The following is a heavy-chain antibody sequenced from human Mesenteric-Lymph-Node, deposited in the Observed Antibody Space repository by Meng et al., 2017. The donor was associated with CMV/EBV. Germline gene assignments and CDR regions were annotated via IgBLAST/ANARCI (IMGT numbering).Heavy chain of an antibody. CDR3: AKDRTVTRSTDDFDI. CDR1: GFTFDVYA. CDR2: ISWNSVDR. D-gene: IGHD4-11*01. J-gene: IGHJ3*02. V-gene: IGHV3-9*01. Sequence: GGSLRLSCAASGFTFDVYAMHWVRQVPGKGLEWVSGISWNSVDRGYADSVQGRFIISRDNAKNSLYLQMNGLRAEDTALYFCAKDRTVTRSTDDFDIWGQGTMVTVSS.